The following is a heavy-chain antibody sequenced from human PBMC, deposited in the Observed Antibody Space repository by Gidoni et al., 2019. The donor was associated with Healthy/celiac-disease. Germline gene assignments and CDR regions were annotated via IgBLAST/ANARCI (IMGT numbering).Heavy chain of an antibody. V-gene: IGHV3-23*01. J-gene: IGHJ4*02. D-gene: IGHD6-13*01. CDR3: AKATYSSSWYAGELDY. CDR2: ISGSGGST. Sequence: EVQLLESGGGLVQPGGYLRLSCAASGFTFSSHAMSWVRQAPGKGLEWVSAISGSGGSTYYADSVKGRFTISRDNSKNTLYLQMNSLRAEDTAVYYCAKATYSSSWYAGELDYWGQGTLVTVSS. CDR1: GFTFSSHA.